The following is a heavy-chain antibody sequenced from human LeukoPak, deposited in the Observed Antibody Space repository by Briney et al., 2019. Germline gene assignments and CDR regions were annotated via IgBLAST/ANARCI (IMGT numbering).Heavy chain of an antibody. CDR1: GGSISSYY. J-gene: IGHJ2*01. CDR3: ATADSSGGDWYFDL. CDR2: IYYSGST. D-gene: IGHD3-22*01. V-gene: IGHV4-59*01. Sequence: PSETLSLTCTVSGGSISSYYWSWIRQPPGKGLEWIGYIYYSGSTNYNPSLKSRVTISVDTTKNQFSLKLSSVAAADTAVYYCATADSSGGDWYFDLWGRGTLVTVSS.